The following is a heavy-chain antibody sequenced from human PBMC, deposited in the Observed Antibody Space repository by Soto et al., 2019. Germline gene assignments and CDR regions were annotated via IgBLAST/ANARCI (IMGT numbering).Heavy chain of an antibody. J-gene: IGHJ4*02. D-gene: IGHD6-6*01. V-gene: IGHV4-34*01. CDR1: GGSFSGYY. CDR2: INHSGST. Sequence: LPETLSLTCAVYGGSFSGYYWSWIRQPPGKGLEWIGEINHSGSTNYNPSLKSRVTISVDTSKNQFSLKLSSVTAADTAVYYCARGEAARSPCYFDYWGQGTLVTVSS. CDR3: ARGEAARSPCYFDY.